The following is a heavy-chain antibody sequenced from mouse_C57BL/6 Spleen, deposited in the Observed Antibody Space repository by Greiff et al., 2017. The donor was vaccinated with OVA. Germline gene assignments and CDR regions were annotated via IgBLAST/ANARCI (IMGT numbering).Heavy chain of an antibody. V-gene: IGHV3-6*01. CDR2: ISYDGSN. CDR3: ARGGKAYWYFDV. Sequence: EVQLVESGPGLVKPSQSLSLTCSVTGYSITSGYYWNWIRQFPGNKLEWMGYISYDGSNNYNPSLKNRISITRDTSKNQFFLKLNSVTTEDTATYYCARGGKAYWYFDVWGTGTTVTVSS. CDR1: GYSITSGYY. D-gene: IGHD3-2*02. J-gene: IGHJ1*03.